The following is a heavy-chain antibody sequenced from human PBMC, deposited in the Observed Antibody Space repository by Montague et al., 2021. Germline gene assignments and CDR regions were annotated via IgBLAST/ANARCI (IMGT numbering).Heavy chain of an antibody. CDR2: ITDIGPGT. CDR1: GFSFTSYA. J-gene: IGHJ6*02. Sequence: SLRLSCAASGFSFTSYAVNWVRQAPGEGLEWVSSITDIGPGTYYADSVKGRFTISRDNSKNTLYLQMNSLRVDDTAVYYYAKASKKLRNYYYTMDVWGQGTTVTVFS. V-gene: IGHV3-23*01. CDR3: AKASKKLRNYYYTMDV.